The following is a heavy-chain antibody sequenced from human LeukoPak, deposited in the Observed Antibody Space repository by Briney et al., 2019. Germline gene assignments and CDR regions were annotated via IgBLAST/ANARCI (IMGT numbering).Heavy chain of an antibody. CDR2: INPSGSST. Sequence: ASVKVSCKASGYTFTSYYMHWVRQAPGQGLEWMGLINPSGSSTSYAQKFQGRLSLTRDMSTSTDYMELSSLRSEDTAVYYCARERTAHDYGDPIDYWGQGTLVTVSS. CDR1: GYTFTSYY. J-gene: IGHJ4*02. D-gene: IGHD4-17*01. V-gene: IGHV1-46*01. CDR3: ARERTAHDYGDPIDY.